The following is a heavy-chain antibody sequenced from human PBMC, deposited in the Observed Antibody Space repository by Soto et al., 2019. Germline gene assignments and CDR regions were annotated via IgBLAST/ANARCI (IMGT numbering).Heavy chain of an antibody. CDR1: GGTFSSYA. CDR3: ARVFIAVAGSVFDY. Sequence: SVTVSCKASGGTFSSYAMSWVRQAPGQGLEWMGGIIPIFGTANYAQKFQGRVTITADESTSTAYMELSSLRSEDTAVYYCARVFIAVAGSVFDYWGQGTLVTVSS. V-gene: IGHV1-69*13. J-gene: IGHJ4*02. D-gene: IGHD6-19*01. CDR2: IIPIFGTA.